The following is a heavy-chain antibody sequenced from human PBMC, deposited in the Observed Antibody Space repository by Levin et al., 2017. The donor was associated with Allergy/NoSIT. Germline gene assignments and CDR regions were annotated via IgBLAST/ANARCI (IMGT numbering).Heavy chain of an antibody. CDR3: ARQDDILTGRNFDY. V-gene: IGHV5-51*01. Sequence: GESLKISCKGSGYSFASYWIGWVRQKPGKGLEWMGIIYPGDSDTRYSPSFQGQIIISADKSISTAYLQWRSLKASDTAIYYCARQDDILTGRNFDYWGQGTLVTVSS. CDR2: IYPGDSDT. J-gene: IGHJ4*02. D-gene: IGHD3-9*01. CDR1: GYSFASYW.